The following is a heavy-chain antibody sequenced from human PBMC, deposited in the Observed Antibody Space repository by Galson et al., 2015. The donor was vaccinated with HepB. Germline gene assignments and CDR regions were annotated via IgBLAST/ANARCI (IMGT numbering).Heavy chain of an antibody. V-gene: IGHV3-30*04. CDR1: GFTFSSYA. D-gene: IGHD2-21*02. Sequence: SLRLSCAASGFTFSSYAMHWVRQAPGKGLEWVAVISYDGSNKYYADSVKGRFTISRDNSKNTLYLQMNSLRAEDTAVYYCARGDRPVVVTAPLDYWGQGTLVTVSS. CDR3: ARGDRPVVVTAPLDY. CDR2: ISYDGSNK. J-gene: IGHJ4*02.